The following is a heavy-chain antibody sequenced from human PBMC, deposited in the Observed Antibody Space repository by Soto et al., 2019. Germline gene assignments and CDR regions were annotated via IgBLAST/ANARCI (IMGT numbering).Heavy chain of an antibody. J-gene: IGHJ4*02. CDR3: ASSQLAEVPY. V-gene: IGHV4-34*01. Sequence: SETLSLTCAVYGGSFSGYYWSWIRQPPGKGLEWIGEINHSGSTNYNPSLKSRVTISVDTSKNQFSLKLSSVTAADTAVYYCASSQLAEVPYWGQGTLVTVS. CDR2: INHSGST. CDR1: GGSFSGYY. D-gene: IGHD2-2*01.